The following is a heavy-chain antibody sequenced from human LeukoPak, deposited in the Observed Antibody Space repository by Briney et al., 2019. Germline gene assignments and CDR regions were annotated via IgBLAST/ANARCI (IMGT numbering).Heavy chain of an antibody. Sequence: GGSLRLSCAASGFTFSSYAMSWVRQAPGKGLEWVSAISGSGGSTYYADSVKGRFTISRDNSKNTLSLQMNTLRAEDTAVYYCTKRLDSSGYYYAPDYWGQGTLVTVSS. V-gene: IGHV3-23*01. CDR1: GFTFSSYA. CDR3: TKRLDSSGYYYAPDY. CDR2: ISGSGGST. D-gene: IGHD3-22*01. J-gene: IGHJ4*02.